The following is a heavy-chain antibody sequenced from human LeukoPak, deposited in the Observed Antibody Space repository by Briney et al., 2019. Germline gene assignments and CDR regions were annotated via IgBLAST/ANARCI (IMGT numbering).Heavy chain of an antibody. CDR1: GGSISSYY. CDR3: ARGNYDFWSGYYEVMNWFDP. D-gene: IGHD3-3*01. CDR2: IYYSGST. V-gene: IGHV4-59*01. J-gene: IGHJ5*02. Sequence: SETLSLTCTVSGGSISSYYWSWIRQPPGKGLEWIGYIYYSGSTNYNPSLKSRVTISVDTSKNQFSLKLSSVTAADTAVYYCARGNYDFWSGYYEVMNWFDPWGQGTLVTVSS.